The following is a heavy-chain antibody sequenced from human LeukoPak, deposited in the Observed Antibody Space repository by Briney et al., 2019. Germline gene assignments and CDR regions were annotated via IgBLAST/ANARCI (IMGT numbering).Heavy chain of an antibody. J-gene: IGHJ4*02. CDR3: ASIAGGSGSYLSY. CDR2: ISYTGST. CDR1: GGSISSSRYF. Sequence: SETLSLTCTVSGGSISSSRYFWGWIRQPSGKGLEWIGSISYTGSTYYNPSLKSRVIISVDTSKNQFSLKLSSVTAADTAVYYCASIAGGSGSYLSYWGQGTLVTVSS. V-gene: IGHV4-39*01. D-gene: IGHD3-10*01.